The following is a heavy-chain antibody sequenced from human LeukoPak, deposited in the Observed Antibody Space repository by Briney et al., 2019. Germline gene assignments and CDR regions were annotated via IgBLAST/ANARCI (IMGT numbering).Heavy chain of an antibody. V-gene: IGHV3-30-3*01. CDR1: GFTFSSYA. J-gene: IGHJ4*02. Sequence: GGSLRLSCAASGFTFSSYAMHWVRQAPGKGLEWVAVISYDGSNKYYADSVKGRFTISRDNSKNTLYLQMNSLRAEDTAVYYCARGSPVFDYWGQGTLVTVSS. CDR3: ARGSPVFDY. CDR2: ISYDGSNK.